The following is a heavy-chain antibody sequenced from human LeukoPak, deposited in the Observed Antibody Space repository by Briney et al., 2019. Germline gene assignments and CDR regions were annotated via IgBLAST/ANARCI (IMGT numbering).Heavy chain of an antibody. Sequence: EASVKVSCKASGGTFSSYAISWVRQAPGQGLEWMGGIIPIFGTANYAQKFQGRVTITADESTSTAYMELSSLRSEDTAVYYCARDLGGSYYYYYYGMDVWGQGTTVTVSS. CDR2: IIPIFGTA. CDR3: ARDLGGSYYYYYYGMDV. CDR1: GGTFSSYA. J-gene: IGHJ6*02. V-gene: IGHV1-69*13. D-gene: IGHD1-26*01.